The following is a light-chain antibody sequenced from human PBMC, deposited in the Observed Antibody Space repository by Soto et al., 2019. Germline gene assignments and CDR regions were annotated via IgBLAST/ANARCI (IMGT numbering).Light chain of an antibody. CDR2: GNN. CDR3: QSYDSSLSAVV. Sequence: QSVLTQPPSVSGAPGQRVTISCTGSSSNIGTGYDVHWYQQRPGAAPKLLIYGNNNRPSGVPDRFSGSKSGTSASLAITGLQADDETDYYCQSYDSSLSAVVFGGGTKLTVL. V-gene: IGLV1-40*01. CDR1: SSNIGTGYD. J-gene: IGLJ2*01.